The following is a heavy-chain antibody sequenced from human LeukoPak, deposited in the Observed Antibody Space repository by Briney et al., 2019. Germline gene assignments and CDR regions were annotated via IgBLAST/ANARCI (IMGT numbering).Heavy chain of an antibody. CDR1: GFTFSNYG. D-gene: IGHD5-18*01. J-gene: IGHJ4*02. CDR3: ARGGLGYSYGNHFDY. Sequence: GGSLRLSCAASGFTFSNYGMHWVRQAPGKGPEWVAVIWYDGSSRYYADSVKGRFTISRDNSKNTLYLQMNSLRAEDTAVYYCARGGLGYSYGNHFDYWGQGTLVTVSS. V-gene: IGHV3-33*01. CDR2: IWYDGSSR.